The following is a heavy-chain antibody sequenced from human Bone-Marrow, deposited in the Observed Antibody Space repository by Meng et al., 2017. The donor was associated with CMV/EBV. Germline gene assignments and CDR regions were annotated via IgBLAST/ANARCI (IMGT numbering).Heavy chain of an antibody. D-gene: IGHD1-26*01. V-gene: IGHV3-23*03. CDR1: FTLSSYA. Sequence: FTLSSYAMSWVRQAPGKGLEWVSVIYSGGSSTYYADSVKGRFTISRDNSKNTLYLQMNSLRAEDTAVYYCAKYGGDSGSYYEEGYFDYWGQGTLVTVSS. CDR3: AKYGGDSGSYYEEGYFDY. J-gene: IGHJ4*02. CDR2: IYSGGSST.